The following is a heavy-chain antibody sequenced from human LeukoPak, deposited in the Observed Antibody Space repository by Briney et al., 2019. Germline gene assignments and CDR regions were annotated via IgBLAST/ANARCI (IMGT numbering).Heavy chain of an antibody. J-gene: IGHJ4*02. CDR1: GASISTYY. V-gene: IGHV4-59*01. D-gene: IGHD5-18*01. CDR3: AREIRGYTYGWDY. Sequence: SETLSLTCTVSGASISTYYWSWIRQSPGKGLEWTAYIYYSGSTNYNLSLKGRVTISVDTSKNQFSLKLSSVTAADTAVYYCAREIRGYTYGWDYWGQGTLVTVSA. CDR2: IYYSGST.